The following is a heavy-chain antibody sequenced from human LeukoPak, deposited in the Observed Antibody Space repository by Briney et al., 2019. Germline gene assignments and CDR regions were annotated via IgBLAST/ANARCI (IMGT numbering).Heavy chain of an antibody. D-gene: IGHD4-11*01. Sequence: SVKVSCKASGGTFSSYAISWVRQAPGQGLEWMGRIIPIFGTANYAQKFQGRVTITTDESTSTAYMELSSLRSEDTAVYFCARDLTHDYLRRGHFDYWGQGTLVTVSS. CDR3: ARDLTHDYLRRGHFDY. J-gene: IGHJ4*02. CDR1: GGTFSSYA. V-gene: IGHV1-69*05. CDR2: IIPIFGTA.